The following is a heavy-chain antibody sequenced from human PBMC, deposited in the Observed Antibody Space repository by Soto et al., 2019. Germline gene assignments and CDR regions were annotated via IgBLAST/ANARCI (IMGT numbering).Heavy chain of an antibody. CDR2: ITDGGTT. Sequence: EVQLEESGGDLVQPGGSLRLSCAASGFTFSSYWMHWVRQAPGKGLVWVSRITDGGTTTYAESVKGRFTISRDNARNTLYLQMNSLRPEDTALYYCVSVGSGSSSWSDPWGQGTLVTVSS. CDR3: VSVGSGSSSWSDP. D-gene: IGHD1-26*01. V-gene: IGHV3-74*01. J-gene: IGHJ5*02. CDR1: GFTFSSYW.